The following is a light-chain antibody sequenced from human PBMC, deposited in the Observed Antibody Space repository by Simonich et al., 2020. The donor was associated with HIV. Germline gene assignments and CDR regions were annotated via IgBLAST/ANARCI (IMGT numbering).Light chain of an antibody. J-gene: IGLJ3*02. CDR3: QSYDSSNQGV. CDR2: EDN. CDR1: SGSIASNY. Sequence: FMLTQPHSVSESPGKTVTISCTRSSGSIASNYVQWYQQRPGRAPTTVIYEDNQRPSGVPDRFSGSIDSSSNSASLIISGLKTEDEADYYCQSYDSSNQGVFGGGTKLTVL. V-gene: IGLV6-57*03.